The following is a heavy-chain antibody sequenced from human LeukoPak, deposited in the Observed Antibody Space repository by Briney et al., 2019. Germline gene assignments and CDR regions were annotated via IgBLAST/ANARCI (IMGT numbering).Heavy chain of an antibody. CDR1: GGTFSSNG. J-gene: IGHJ6*02. Sequence: SVKVSCKASGGTFSSNGISWVRQAPGQGLEWMGRIIPIVGIGNYAQKFQGRVTITADESTSTAYMELSSLRSEDTAVYYCARVQQYCSSDSCSYYNYGMDVWGQGTTVTVSS. CDR2: IIPIVGIG. CDR3: ARVQQYCSSDSCSYYNYGMDV. V-gene: IGHV1-69*04. D-gene: IGHD2-2*01.